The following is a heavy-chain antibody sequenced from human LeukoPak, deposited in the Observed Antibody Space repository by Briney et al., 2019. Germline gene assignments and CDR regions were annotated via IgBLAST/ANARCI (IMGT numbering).Heavy chain of an antibody. CDR1: GGSISSGGYY. V-gene: IGHV4-31*03. J-gene: IGHJ4*02. Sequence: SETLSLTCTVSGGSISSGGYYWSWIRQHPGKGLEWIGYIYYSGGTYYNPSLKSRVTISVDTSKNQFSLKLSSVTAADTAVYYCARARLHSYYYGSGSYGDFDYWGQGTLVTVSS. D-gene: IGHD3-10*01. CDR3: ARARLHSYYYGSGSYGDFDY. CDR2: IYYSGGT.